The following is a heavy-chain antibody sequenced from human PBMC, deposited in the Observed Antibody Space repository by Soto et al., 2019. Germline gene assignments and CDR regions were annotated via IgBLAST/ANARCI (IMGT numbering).Heavy chain of an antibody. V-gene: IGHV3-53*01. CDR2: IYIGGRT. J-gene: IGHJ5*02. CDR1: GFTVSSNY. D-gene: IGHD4-17*01. CDR3: AKDYGDSDWFDP. Sequence: EVQLVESGGGLIQPGGSLRLSCAASGFTVSSNYMSWVRQAPGKGLEWVSIIYIGGRTFYADSVKGRFTISRDNSKNTLYLQMNSLRAEDTAVYYCAKDYGDSDWFDPWGQGTLVTVSS.